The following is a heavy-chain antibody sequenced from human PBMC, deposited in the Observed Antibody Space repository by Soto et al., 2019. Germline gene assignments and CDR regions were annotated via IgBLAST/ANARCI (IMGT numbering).Heavy chain of an antibody. D-gene: IGHD3-3*01. Sequence: PGGSLRLSCVASGFTFSTYAMAWVRQAPGKGLEWVSSISGSGGTTKYADSVKGRLTISRDNSENTLYLLMNSLRAEDTAVYYCAKFWSGYYSDYWGQGTQVTVSS. CDR2: ISGSGGTT. CDR3: AKFWSGYYSDY. CDR1: GFTFSTYA. J-gene: IGHJ4*02. V-gene: IGHV3-23*01.